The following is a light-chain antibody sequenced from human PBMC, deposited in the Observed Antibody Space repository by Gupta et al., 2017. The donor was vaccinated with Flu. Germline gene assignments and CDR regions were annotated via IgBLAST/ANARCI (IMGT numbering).Light chain of an antibody. V-gene: IGKV1-12*01. CDR2: AAS. CDR1: RNVIEW. Sequence: DIQMTHTLPSVSPSVEDRVTITCRASRNVIEWVAWYQRKPGRAPKLLIYAASSLQGGVPSRFSGSGSGTHFTLTISSLQPEDFATYYCHQGEAWPNTFAQGTKVEIK. CDR3: HQGEAWPNT. J-gene: IGKJ2*01.